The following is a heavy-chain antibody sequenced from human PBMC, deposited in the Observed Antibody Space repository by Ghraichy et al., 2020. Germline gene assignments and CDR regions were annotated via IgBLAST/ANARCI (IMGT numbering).Heavy chain of an antibody. D-gene: IGHD6-13*01. J-gene: IGHJ4*02. CDR3: AKKYSSSWPSFEY. CDR2: ISSSGGST. V-gene: IGHV3-23*01. Sequence: GGSLRLSCAASGFTFSSYAMSWVRQAPGKGLEWVSAISSSGGSTYYADAVKGRFTISRDKLTNTLYLQMNSLRAEDTAVYYCAKKYSSSWPSFEYWGQGTLVTVSS. CDR1: GFTFSSYA.